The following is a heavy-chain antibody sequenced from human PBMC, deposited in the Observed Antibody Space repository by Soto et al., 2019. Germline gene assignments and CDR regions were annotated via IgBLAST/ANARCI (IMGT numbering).Heavy chain of an antibody. CDR2: IYPGDSDT. D-gene: IGHD3-10*01. CDR1: GYSFTSYW. J-gene: IGHJ6*02. Sequence: PGEXLKISCKGSGYSFTSYWIGWVRQMPGKGLEWMGIIYPGDSDTRYSPSFQGQVTISADKSISTAYLQWSSLKASDTAMYYCAGGGVRGVITRTRDYYGMDVWGQGTTVTVSS. V-gene: IGHV5-51*01. CDR3: AGGGVRGVITRTRDYYGMDV.